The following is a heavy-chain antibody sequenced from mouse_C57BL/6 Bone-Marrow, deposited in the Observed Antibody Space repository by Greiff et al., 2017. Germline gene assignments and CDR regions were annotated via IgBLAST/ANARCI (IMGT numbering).Heavy chain of an antibody. CDR3: VRGLYSGYAMDY. J-gene: IGHJ4*01. D-gene: IGHD2-12*01. V-gene: IGHV10S3*01. CDR2: IRSKSNNYAT. CDR1: GFTFNTNA. Sequence: EVKLVETGGGLVQPKGSLKLSCAASGFTFNTNAMNWVRQAPGKGLEWVARIRSKSNNYATYYADSVKDRFTISRDDSQSMLYLQMNNLKTEDTAMYYCVRGLYSGYAMDYWGQGTSVTVSS.